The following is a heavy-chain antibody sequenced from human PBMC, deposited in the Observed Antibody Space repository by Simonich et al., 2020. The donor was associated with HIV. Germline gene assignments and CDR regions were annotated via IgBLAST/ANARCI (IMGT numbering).Heavy chain of an antibody. Sequence: QVQLQESGPGLVKPSETLSLTCAVSGYSISSGYYWGWIRQPPGKGLERIGSIYHSGSTYYNQSLKSRVTISVDTSKNQFSLKLSSVTAADTAVYYCARVMQQQLDRYYYYGMDVWGQGTTVTVSS. CDR1: GYSISSGYY. V-gene: IGHV4-38-2*01. J-gene: IGHJ6*02. CDR3: ARVMQQQLDRYYYYGMDV. CDR2: IYHSGST. D-gene: IGHD6-13*01.